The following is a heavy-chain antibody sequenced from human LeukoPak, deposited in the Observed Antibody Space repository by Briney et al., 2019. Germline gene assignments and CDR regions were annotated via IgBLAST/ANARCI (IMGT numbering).Heavy chain of an antibody. Sequence: GGSLRLSCVASGFTFSNYFMSWVRQAPGKGLEWVANIKGDGSDNYYVDSVKGRYTISRDNAKKSLYLQMNSLRAEDTAVYYCAREAIVIIPTTMDDAFDIWGQGTMVTVSS. D-gene: IGHD2-2*01. CDR1: GFTFSNYF. CDR3: AREAIVIIPTTMDDAFDI. J-gene: IGHJ3*02. CDR2: IKGDGSDN. V-gene: IGHV3-7*01.